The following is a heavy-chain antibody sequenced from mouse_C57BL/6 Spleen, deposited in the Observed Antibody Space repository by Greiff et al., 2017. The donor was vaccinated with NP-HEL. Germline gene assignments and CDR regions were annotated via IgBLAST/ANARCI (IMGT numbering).Heavy chain of an antibody. Sequence: QVQLQQSGAELARPGASVKLSCKASGYTFTSSGISWVKQRTGQGLEWIGEIYPRSGNTYYNEKFKGKATLTADKSSSTAYMELRSLTSEDSAVYFCARRDLLWSLFDYWGQGTTLTVSS. J-gene: IGHJ2*01. CDR2: IYPRSGNT. CDR1: GYTFTSSG. CDR3: ARRDLLWSLFDY. D-gene: IGHD2-1*01. V-gene: IGHV1-81*01.